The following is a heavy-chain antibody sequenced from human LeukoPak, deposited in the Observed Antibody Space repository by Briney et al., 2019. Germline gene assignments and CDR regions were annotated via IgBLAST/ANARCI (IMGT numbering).Heavy chain of an antibody. J-gene: IGHJ5*02. V-gene: IGHV1-2*02. CDR1: GYTFTGYY. CDR2: IDPNSGGT. D-gene: IGHD2-2*02. Sequence: ASVKVSCKASGYTFTGYYMHWVRQAPGQGLEWMGWIDPNSGGTNYAQKFQGRVTMTRDTSIGTAYMELSRLRSDDTAVYYCARVAHQYCSSTSCYTFWFDPWGQGTLVTVSS. CDR3: ARVAHQYCSSTSCYTFWFDP.